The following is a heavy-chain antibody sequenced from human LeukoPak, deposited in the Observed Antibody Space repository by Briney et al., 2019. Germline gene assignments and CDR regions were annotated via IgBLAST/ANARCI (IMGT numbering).Heavy chain of an antibody. CDR2: ITGSSSST. CDR3: ARLRPGYYFDY. D-gene: IGHD4-17*01. CDR1: GFTSSTYS. V-gene: IGHV3-48*02. Sequence: GGSLRLSCVASGFTSSTYSMAWVRQAPGKGLEWFSSITGSSSSTNNAGSVKGRFTISRDNAKNSLFLQMNSLRDEDTAVYYCARLRPGYYFDYWGQGALVTVSS. J-gene: IGHJ4*02.